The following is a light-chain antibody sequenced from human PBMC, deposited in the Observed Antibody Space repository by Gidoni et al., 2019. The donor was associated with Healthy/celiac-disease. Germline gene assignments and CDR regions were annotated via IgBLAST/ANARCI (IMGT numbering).Light chain of an antibody. J-gene: IGKJ1*01. V-gene: IGKV1-39*01. CDR1: QSISSY. Sequence: DMQMTQSPSSLSASVGDRVHITCRASQSISSYLTLYQQKSGKAPKLLISSSSSLQRGVPSRFSGSRSGTDFTLTISSLQPEAFATYYCQQSYSTPRTFGQWTKVEIK. CDR3: QQSYSTPRT. CDR2: SSS.